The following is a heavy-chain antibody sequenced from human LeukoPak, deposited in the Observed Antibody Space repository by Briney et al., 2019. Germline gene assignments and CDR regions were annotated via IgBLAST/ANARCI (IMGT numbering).Heavy chain of an antibody. CDR3: ARHGQWLVVIDY. CDR2: ISSAGKT. CDR1: SGSLSNYF. D-gene: IGHD6-19*01. J-gene: IGHJ4*02. V-gene: IGHV4-59*08. Sequence: SETLSLTCTVSSGSLSNYFWTWIRQSPGKGLEWIASISSAGKTNSNPSLQSRVTISLDTSSHQLSLKLSSVTAADTAVYYCARHGQWLVVIDYWGQGTLVTVSS.